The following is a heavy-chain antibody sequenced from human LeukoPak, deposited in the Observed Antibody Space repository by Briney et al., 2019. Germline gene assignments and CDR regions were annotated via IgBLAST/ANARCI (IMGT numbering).Heavy chain of an antibody. CDR2: IYYSGST. CDR3: ARLGRWLQFPYFDY. J-gene: IGHJ4*02. CDR1: GGSISSYY. D-gene: IGHD5-24*01. V-gene: IGHV4-59*08. Sequence: SETLSLTCTVSGGSISSYYWSWIRQTPGKGLEWLGYIYYSGSTNYNPFLKSRVTISLDTSKNQFSLKLSSVTAADTAVYYCARLGRWLQFPYFDYWGQGTLVTVSS.